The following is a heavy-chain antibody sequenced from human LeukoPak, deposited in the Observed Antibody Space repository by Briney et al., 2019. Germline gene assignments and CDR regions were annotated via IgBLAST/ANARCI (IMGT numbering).Heavy chain of an antibody. CDR2: IYYSGST. V-gene: IGHV4-61*01. J-gene: IGHJ1*01. CDR1: GGSISGSNYY. D-gene: IGHD3-22*01. CDR3: ARDHYYDSSGYTFRH. Sequence: PSETLSLTCTVSGGSISGSNYYWSWIRQPPGKGLEWIGYIYYSGSTNYNPSLKSRVTISVDTSKNQFSLKLSSVTAADTAVYYCARDHYYDSSGYTFRHWGQGTLVTVSS.